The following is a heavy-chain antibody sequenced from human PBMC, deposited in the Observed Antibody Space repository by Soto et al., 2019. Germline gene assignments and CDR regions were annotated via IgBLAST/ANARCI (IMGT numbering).Heavy chain of an antibody. Sequence: PSETLSLTCTVSGGSIIRGDYYWSWIRQHPGKALEWIGFIYNSGSTYYNPSLKSRVTISADTSKNHFSLKLSSVTAADTAVYYCARGRDYYDSSGYSYLDYWGQGTLVTVSS. CDR2: IYNSGST. V-gene: IGHV4-31*03. D-gene: IGHD3-22*01. CDR3: ARGRDYYDSSGYSYLDY. CDR1: GGSIIRGDYY. J-gene: IGHJ4*02.